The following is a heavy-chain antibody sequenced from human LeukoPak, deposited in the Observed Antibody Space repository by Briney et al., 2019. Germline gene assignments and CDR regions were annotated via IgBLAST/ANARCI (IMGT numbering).Heavy chain of an antibody. CDR2: ISSSSSYI. Sequence: GGSLRLSCAASGFTFSSYSMDWVRQAPGKGLEWVSSISSSSSYIYYADSVKGRFTISRDNAKNSLYLQMNSLRAEDTAVYYCATLRVAAPLDYWGQGILVTVSS. CDR1: GFTFSSYS. CDR3: ATLRVAAPLDY. V-gene: IGHV3-21*01. J-gene: IGHJ4*02. D-gene: IGHD3-3*01.